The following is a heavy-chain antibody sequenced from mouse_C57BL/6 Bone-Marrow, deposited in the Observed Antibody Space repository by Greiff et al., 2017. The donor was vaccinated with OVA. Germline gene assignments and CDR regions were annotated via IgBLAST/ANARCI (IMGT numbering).Heavy chain of an antibody. CDR3: ALVATSSYWYFDV. D-gene: IGHD1-1*01. CDR2: INPNNGGT. Sequence: EVQLQQSGPELVKPGASVKISCKASGYTFTDYYMNWVKQSHGKSLEWIGDINPNNGGTSYNQKFKGKATLTVDKSSSTAYMELRSLTSEDSAVYYCALVATSSYWYFDVWGTGTTVTVSS. J-gene: IGHJ1*03. CDR1: GYTFTDYY. V-gene: IGHV1-26*01.